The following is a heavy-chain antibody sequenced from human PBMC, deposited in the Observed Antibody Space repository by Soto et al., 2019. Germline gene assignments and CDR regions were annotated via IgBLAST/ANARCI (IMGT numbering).Heavy chain of an antibody. V-gene: IGHV1-69*06. J-gene: IGHJ5*02. CDR2: IIPIFGTA. CDR1: GYTFTGYY. D-gene: IGHD3-10*01. Sequence: SVTVSCNASGYTFTGYYMHCVRQAPGQGLEWMGGIIPIFGTANYAQKFQGRVTITADKSTSTAYMELSSLRSEDTAVYYCARDMVRGVGFDPWGQGTLVTVSS. CDR3: ARDMVRGVGFDP.